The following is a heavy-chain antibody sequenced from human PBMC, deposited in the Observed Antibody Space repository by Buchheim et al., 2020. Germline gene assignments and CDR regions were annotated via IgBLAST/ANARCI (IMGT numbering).Heavy chain of an antibody. CDR2: IYYSGST. J-gene: IGHJ5*02. V-gene: IGHV4-31*03. D-gene: IGHD2-15*01. CDR1: GGSISSGGYY. Sequence: QVQLQESGPGLVKPSQTLSLTCTVSGGSISSGGYYWSWIRQHPGKGLAWIGYIYYSGSTYYNPSLKSRVTISVDTSKNQFSLKLSSVTAADTAVYYCARDRGVVVVAARYSGWFDPWGQGTL. CDR3: ARDRGVVVVAARYSGWFDP.